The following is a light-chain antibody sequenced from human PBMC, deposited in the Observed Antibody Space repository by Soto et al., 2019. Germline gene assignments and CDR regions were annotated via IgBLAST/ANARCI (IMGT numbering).Light chain of an antibody. Sequence: DIQLTQSPSFLSASVGDRVTITCRARQAISSCLAWYQQKPGRAPKLLIYNASTLKSGVPSRFSGSGSGTEFTLTISSLQPDDFATYYCQHYNSYSEAFGQGTKVDIK. CDR2: NAS. CDR1: QAISSC. CDR3: QHYNSYSEA. V-gene: IGKV1-9*01. J-gene: IGKJ1*01.